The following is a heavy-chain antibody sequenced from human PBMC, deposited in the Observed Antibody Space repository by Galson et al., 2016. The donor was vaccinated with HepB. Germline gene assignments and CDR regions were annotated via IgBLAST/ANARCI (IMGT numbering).Heavy chain of an antibody. Sequence: SVKLSCKASGYIFTNYYLHWVRQAPRQGLEWLGMINPSGGTTLYAQKLKGRVTMTRDTSTTTVYMDLRGLTSEDTAIYYCARVGVFVWYGEHRAAFDVWGQGTTVTVSS. CDR3: ARVGVFVWYGEHRAAFDV. CDR1: GYIFTNYY. CDR2: INPSGGTT. J-gene: IGHJ3*01. D-gene: IGHD6-13*01. V-gene: IGHV1-46*04.